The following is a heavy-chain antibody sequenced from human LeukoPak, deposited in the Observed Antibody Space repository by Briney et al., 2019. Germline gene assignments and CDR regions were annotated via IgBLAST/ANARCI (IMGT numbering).Heavy chain of an antibody. D-gene: IGHD4-17*01. J-gene: IGHJ6*03. V-gene: IGHV1-69*05. Sequence: GASVKVSCKASGGTFSSYAISWVRQAPGQGLEWMGGIIPIFGTANYAQKFQGRVAITTDESTSTAYMELSSLRSEDTAVYYCAQNSNYGEPTYYYYYMDVWGKGTTVTVSS. CDR3: AQNSNYGEPTYYYYYMDV. CDR1: GGTFSSYA. CDR2: IIPIFGTA.